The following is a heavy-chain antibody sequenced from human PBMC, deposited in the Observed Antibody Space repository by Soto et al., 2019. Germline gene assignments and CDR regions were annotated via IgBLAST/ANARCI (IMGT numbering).Heavy chain of an antibody. CDR3: ARSHGKGGYSYGSDWFDP. D-gene: IGHD5-18*01. V-gene: IGHV4-34*01. CDR2: INHSGST. CDR1: GGSFSGYY. Sequence: SETLSLTCAVYGGSFSGYYWSWIRQPPGKGLEWIGEINHSGSTNYNPSLKSRVTISVGTSKNQFSPKLSSVTAADTAVYYCARSHGKGGYSYGSDWFDPWGQGTLVTVSS. J-gene: IGHJ5*02.